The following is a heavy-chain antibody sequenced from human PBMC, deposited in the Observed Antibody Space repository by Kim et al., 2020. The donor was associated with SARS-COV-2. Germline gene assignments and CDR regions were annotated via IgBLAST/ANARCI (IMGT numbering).Heavy chain of an antibody. D-gene: IGHD3-10*01. CDR3: TTLGGTMVRGGWFDP. V-gene: IGHV3-15*01. Sequence: APVKGRFTISRDDSKNTLYLQMNSLKTEDTAVYYCTTLGGTMVRGGWFDPWGQGTLVTVSS. J-gene: IGHJ5*02.